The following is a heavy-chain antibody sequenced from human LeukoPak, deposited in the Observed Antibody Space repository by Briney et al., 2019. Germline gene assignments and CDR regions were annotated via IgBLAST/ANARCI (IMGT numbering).Heavy chain of an antibody. Sequence: ASVKVSCKASGYTFTSYSINWVRQAPGQGLEWMGWINTNTGNPTYAQGFTGRFVFSLDTSVSTAYLQIGSLKAEDTAVYYCARDFRAKGVTGGAFDIWGQGTMVTVSS. D-gene: IGHD7-27*01. V-gene: IGHV7-4-1*01. J-gene: IGHJ3*02. CDR1: GYTFTSYS. CDR2: INTNTGNP. CDR3: ARDFRAKGVTGGAFDI.